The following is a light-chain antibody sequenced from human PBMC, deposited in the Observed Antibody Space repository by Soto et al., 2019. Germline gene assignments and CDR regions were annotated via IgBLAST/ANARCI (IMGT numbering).Light chain of an antibody. Sequence: EIVLTQSPGTLSLSPGERATLSCWASQSVTSSYLAWYQQTPGQAPRLLIYAASSRATAIPDRFSGSGSGTDFTLIISRLEPEDSAVNYCHKYGHSRQTFGQGTKVEIK. J-gene: IGKJ1*01. CDR2: AAS. CDR3: HKYGHSRQT. CDR1: QSVTSSY. V-gene: IGKV3-20*01.